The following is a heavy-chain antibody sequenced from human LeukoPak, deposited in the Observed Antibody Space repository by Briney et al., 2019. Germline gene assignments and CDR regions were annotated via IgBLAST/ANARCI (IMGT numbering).Heavy chain of an antibody. D-gene: IGHD2/OR15-2a*01. Sequence: GASAKASCKASGYTFTNYFMHWVRQAPGQGLEWMGVINPSGGGTTYAQRFQGRVTMTRDTSTSTVHMELSSLRSEDTAVYYCARGQNKCLGHWGQGTLVTVSS. J-gene: IGHJ4*02. CDR1: GYTFTNYF. V-gene: IGHV1-46*01. CDR3: ARGQNKCLGH. CDR2: INPSGGGT.